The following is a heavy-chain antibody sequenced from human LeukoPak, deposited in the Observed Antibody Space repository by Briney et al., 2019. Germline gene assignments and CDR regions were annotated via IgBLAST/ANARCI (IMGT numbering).Heavy chain of an antibody. D-gene: IGHD3-10*01. CDR1: GFTFDDYA. CDR3: ARDRTMVRGVAIRGMDV. CDR2: MSWNSGSI. J-gene: IGHJ6*02. Sequence: GGSLRLSCAASGFTFDDYAMHWVRQAPGEGLEWVSGMSWNSGSIGYADSVKGRFTISRDNAKNSLYLQMNSLRAEDTAVYYCARDRTMVRGVAIRGMDVWGQGTTVTVSS. V-gene: IGHV3-9*01.